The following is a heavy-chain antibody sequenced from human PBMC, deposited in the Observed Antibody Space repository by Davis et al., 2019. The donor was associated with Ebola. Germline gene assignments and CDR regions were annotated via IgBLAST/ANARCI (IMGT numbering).Heavy chain of an antibody. CDR1: GGSISSYY. CDR2: IYTSGST. J-gene: IGHJ4*02. Sequence: PSETLSLTCTVSGGSISSYYWSWIRQPAGKGLEWIGRIYTSGSTNYNPSLKSRVTISVDTSKNQFSLKLSSVTAADTAVYYCAREGNDYGGNSQLYYFDYWGQGTLVTVSS. V-gene: IGHV4-4*07. D-gene: IGHD4-23*01. CDR3: AREGNDYGGNSQLYYFDY.